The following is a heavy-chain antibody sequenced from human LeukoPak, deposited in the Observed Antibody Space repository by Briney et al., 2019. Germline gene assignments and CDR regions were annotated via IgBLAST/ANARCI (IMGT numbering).Heavy chain of an antibody. CDR2: ISGSGGST. D-gene: IGHD5-12*01. Sequence: GGSLRLSCAASGFTFSSYGMSWVRQAPGKGLEWVSAISGSGGSTYYADSVKGRFTISRDNSKNTLYLQMNSLRAEDTAVYYCATYRGYDPDFDYWGQGTLVTVSS. V-gene: IGHV3-23*01. J-gene: IGHJ4*02. CDR1: GFTFSSYG. CDR3: ATYRGYDPDFDY.